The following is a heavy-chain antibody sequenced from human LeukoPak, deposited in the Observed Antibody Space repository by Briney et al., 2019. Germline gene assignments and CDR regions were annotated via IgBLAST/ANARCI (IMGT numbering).Heavy chain of an antibody. J-gene: IGHJ4*02. CDR3: ARVLGNSMGYYFDY. CDR2: INHSGST. D-gene: IGHD7-27*01. CDR1: GGSFSGYY. V-gene: IGHV4-34*01. Sequence: SETLSLTCAVYGGSFSGYYWSWIRQPPGKGLEWIGEINHSGSTNYNPSLKSRVTISVDTSKNQFSLKLSSVTAADTAVYYCARVLGNSMGYYFDYWGQGTLVTVSS.